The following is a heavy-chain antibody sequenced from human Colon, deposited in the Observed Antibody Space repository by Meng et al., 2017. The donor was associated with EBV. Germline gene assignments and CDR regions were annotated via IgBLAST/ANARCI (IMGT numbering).Heavy chain of an antibody. Sequence: RESCSSLVRPSATPSLTCVVPGVSTTNHNWWGWVGQPPGRGLKWIGEIPHRGSSAYNPSLKSRVSMSIDKSKNQFSLKLTSVTAADTAVYHCLRGSGGSVWGQGTLVTVPQ. D-gene: IGHD3-10*01. CDR2: IPHRGSS. CDR3: LRGSGGSV. J-gene: IGHJ1*01. CDR1: GVSTTNHNW. V-gene: IGHV4-4*02.